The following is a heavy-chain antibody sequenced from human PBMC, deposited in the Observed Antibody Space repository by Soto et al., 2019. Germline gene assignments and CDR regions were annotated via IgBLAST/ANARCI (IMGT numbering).Heavy chain of an antibody. V-gene: IGHV1-18*01. D-gene: IGHD5-12*01. J-gene: IGHJ4*02. CDR2: ITANNGNT. CDR1: GYTLTSFG. Sequence: QVQLVQSGAEVNKPGASVKVSCKASGYTLTSFGINSLRQAPGQGLEWMGWITANNGNTHYAQKLQGRVTITTVTSTSTPYMELRSLRSDDTAVYYCARVQSGYDFAYWGQGTPVTVSS. CDR3: ARVQSGYDFAY.